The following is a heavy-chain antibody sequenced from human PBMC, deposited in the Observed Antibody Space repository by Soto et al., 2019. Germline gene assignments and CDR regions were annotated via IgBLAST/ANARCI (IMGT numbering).Heavy chain of an antibody. CDR1: GLRFSSFG. D-gene: IGHD6-19*01. V-gene: IGHV3-30*18. Sequence: PGGSLRLSCESSGLRFSSFGMHWVRLAPGKGLEWVAVMSNDGSKKFYADSVKGRFIISRDNSKNTLYLQVYSLRIEDTAVYYCAKDRLRAGGLVPIPLDAFDLWGRGTMVTVSS. CDR3: AKDRLRAGGLVPIPLDAFDL. CDR2: MSNDGSKK. J-gene: IGHJ3*01.